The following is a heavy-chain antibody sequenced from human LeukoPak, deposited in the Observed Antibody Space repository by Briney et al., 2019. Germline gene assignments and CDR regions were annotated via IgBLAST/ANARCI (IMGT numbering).Heavy chain of an antibody. CDR1: GYTFISYY. CDR2: INPSGGST. CDR3: ARDREMATITLPDY. D-gene: IGHD5-24*01. J-gene: IGHJ4*02. Sequence: GASVKVSCKASGYTFISYYMHWVRQAPGQGLEWMGIINPSGGSTSYAQKFQGRVTMTRDTSTSTVYMQLSSLRSEDTAVYSCARDREMATITLPDYWGQGTLVTVSS. V-gene: IGHV1-46*01.